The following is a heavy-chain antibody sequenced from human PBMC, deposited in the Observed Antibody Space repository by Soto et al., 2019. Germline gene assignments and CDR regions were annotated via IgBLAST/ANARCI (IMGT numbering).Heavy chain of an antibody. V-gene: IGHV4-34*01. J-gene: IGHJ2*01. D-gene: IGHD4-17*01. Sequence: SETLSLTCAVYGGSFSGYYWSWIRQPPGKGLEWIGEINHSGSTSFNPSLKSRVSISVDTSKKQFSLKLTSVTAADTAVYYCAAHLKTTVTAYWYFDLWGRGTLVTVSS. CDR1: GGSFSGYY. CDR2: INHSGST. CDR3: AAHLKTTVTAYWYFDL.